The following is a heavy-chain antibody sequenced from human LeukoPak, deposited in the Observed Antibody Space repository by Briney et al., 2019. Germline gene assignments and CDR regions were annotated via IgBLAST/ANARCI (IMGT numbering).Heavy chain of an antibody. CDR1: GFTFSSYA. J-gene: IGHJ4*02. Sequence: PGGSLRLSCAASGFTFSSYAMHWVRQAPGKGLEWVAVISYDGNNKYYADSVKVRFTISRDNSKNTLYLQMSRLRAEDTAVYYCARAARIAVAGIKSSFDHWGQGTLVTVSS. CDR3: ARAARIAVAGIKSSFDH. D-gene: IGHD6-19*01. V-gene: IGHV3-30-3*01. CDR2: ISYDGNNK.